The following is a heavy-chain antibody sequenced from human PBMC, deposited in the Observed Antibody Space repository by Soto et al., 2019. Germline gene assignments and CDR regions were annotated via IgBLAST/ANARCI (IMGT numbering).Heavy chain of an antibody. Sequence: EVELVESGGGLIQPGGSLRLSCAASGFTVNTKHMSWVRQAPGKGLEWVSVFYSGGDTNYADSVKGGFTTFRDSAKNTLYLYMNSLRLDDTALYYCVGAMGSGSSAGVYWGQGTLVTVSS. J-gene: IGHJ4*02. D-gene: IGHD6-6*01. CDR3: VGAMGSGSSAGVY. CDR1: GFTVNTKH. CDR2: FYSGGDT. V-gene: IGHV3-53*01.